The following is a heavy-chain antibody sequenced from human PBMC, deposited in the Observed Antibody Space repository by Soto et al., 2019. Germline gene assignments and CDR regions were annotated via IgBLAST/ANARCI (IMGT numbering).Heavy chain of an antibody. CDR2: IYYSGST. J-gene: IGHJ4*02. Sequence: SETLSLTCTVSGGSISSGGYYWSWIRQHPGKGLEWIGYIYYSGSTYYNPSLKSRVTISVDTSKNQFSLKLSSVTAADTAVYYCGGSQRWIVATIGDYWGQGTLVTVSS. V-gene: IGHV4-31*03. D-gene: IGHD5-12*01. CDR3: GGSQRWIVATIGDY. CDR1: GGSISSGGYY.